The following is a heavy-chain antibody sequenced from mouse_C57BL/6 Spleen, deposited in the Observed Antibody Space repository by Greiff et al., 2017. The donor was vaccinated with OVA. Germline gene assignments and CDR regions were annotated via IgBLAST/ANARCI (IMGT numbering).Heavy chain of an antibody. CDR2: ISSGSSTL. D-gene: IGHD2-10*01. J-gene: IGHJ3*01. V-gene: IGHV5-17*01. Sequence: EVQLVESGGGLVKPGGSLKLSCAASGFTFSDYGMHWVRQAPDKGLEWVAYISSGSSTLYYADTVKGRFTISRDNAKNTLFLQRTSLRSEDTAMYYCARTYYGLAWFAYWGQGTLVTVSA. CDR1: GFTFSDYG. CDR3: ARTYYGLAWFAY.